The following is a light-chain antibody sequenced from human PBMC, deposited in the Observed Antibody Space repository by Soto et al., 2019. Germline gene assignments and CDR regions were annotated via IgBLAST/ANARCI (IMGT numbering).Light chain of an antibody. CDR1: SSNIGNNS. J-gene: IGLJ2*01. CDR3: AAWDDSLTGVV. V-gene: IGLV1-44*01. Sequence: QSVLTQPPSASGTPGQRVTISCSGSSSNIGNNSVNWYQQLPKTAPKLLIYSDNQRPSGVPDRFSGSKSGTSASLAINGLQSEDEADYYCAAWDDSLTGVVFGGGTKLTVL. CDR2: SDN.